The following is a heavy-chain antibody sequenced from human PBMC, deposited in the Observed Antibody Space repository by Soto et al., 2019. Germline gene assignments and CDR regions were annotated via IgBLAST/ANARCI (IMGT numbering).Heavy chain of an antibody. J-gene: IGHJ6*02. CDR2: MNPNSGNT. CDR3: ARGRNGMDV. Sequence: QVQLVQSGAEVKKPGASVKVSCKASGDTFSSYDIKWVRQATGQGLEWMGWMNPNSGNTGYANKFQGTVTMTRNTYISTTYMELSSLSFEDPAVYYCARGRNGMDVWCQGTTFTVS. V-gene: IGHV1-8*01. CDR1: GDTFSSYD.